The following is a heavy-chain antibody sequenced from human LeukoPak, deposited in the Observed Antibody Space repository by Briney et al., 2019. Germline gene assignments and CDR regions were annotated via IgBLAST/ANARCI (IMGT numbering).Heavy chain of an antibody. CDR2: IHHSGST. Sequence: SETLSLTCTVSGDSISRSNFYWGWIRQPPGKGLEWIGSIHHSGSTYYNPSLKSRVNISVDTSKNQFSLKLTSVTPADTAVYYCARPTYYDNSGYYYWGQGTLVAVSS. CDR1: GDSISRSNFY. V-gene: IGHV4-39*01. J-gene: IGHJ4*02. D-gene: IGHD3-22*01. CDR3: ARPTYYDNSGYYY.